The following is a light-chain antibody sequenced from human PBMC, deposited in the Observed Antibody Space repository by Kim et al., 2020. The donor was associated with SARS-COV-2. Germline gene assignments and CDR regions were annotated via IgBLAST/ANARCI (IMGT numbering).Light chain of an antibody. CDR2: DAS. CDR1: QSVSIN. CDR3: QQYDVWPPIT. Sequence: EVVMTQSPATLSVSPGERVTLSCWASQSVSINLAWYQQKPGQAPRLLIYDASTRATGVPARFSGSGSGTEFTLTISSLQSEDFAVYYCQQYDVWPPITFGQGTRLEIK. V-gene: IGKV3-15*01. J-gene: IGKJ5*01.